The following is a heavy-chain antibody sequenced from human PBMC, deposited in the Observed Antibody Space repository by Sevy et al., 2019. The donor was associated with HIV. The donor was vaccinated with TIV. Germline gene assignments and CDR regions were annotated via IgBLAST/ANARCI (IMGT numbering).Heavy chain of an antibody. V-gene: IGHV3-23*01. J-gene: IGHJ4*02. CDR2: ISGSGGST. Sequence: GGSLRLSCAASGFTFSSYAMSWVRQAPGKGLEWVSAISGSGGSTYYADSVKGRFTISRDNSKNTLYLQMNSLRAEDTAVYYCAKDVFLNRYSSGWYGEIGDYWGQRTLVTVSS. CDR1: GFTFSSYA. D-gene: IGHD6-19*01. CDR3: AKDVFLNRYSSGWYGEIGDY.